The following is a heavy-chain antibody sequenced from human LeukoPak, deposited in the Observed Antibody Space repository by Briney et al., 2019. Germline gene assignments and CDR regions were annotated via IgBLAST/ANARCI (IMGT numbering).Heavy chain of an antibody. D-gene: IGHD5-18*01. CDR1: GGSISSYY. Sequence: SETLSLTCTVSGGSISSYYWSWIRQPPGKGVEWIGYISYSGSTNYNPSLKSRVTISADTSKNQFSLKLSSVTAADTAVYYCARGENSYGFGFFQHWGQGTLVTVSS. CDR2: ISYSGST. CDR3: ARGENSYGFGFFQH. J-gene: IGHJ1*01. V-gene: IGHV4-59*01.